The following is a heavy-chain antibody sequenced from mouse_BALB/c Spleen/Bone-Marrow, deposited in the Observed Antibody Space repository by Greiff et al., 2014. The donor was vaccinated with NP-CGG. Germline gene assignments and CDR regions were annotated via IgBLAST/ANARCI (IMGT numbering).Heavy chain of an antibody. J-gene: IGHJ3*01. CDR3: ASCGNYEAWFAY. V-gene: IGHV1S135*01. CDR1: GYAFTSYN. CDR2: IDPYNGDT. D-gene: IGHD2-1*01. Sequence: VQLQQSGPELVKPGASVKVSCKASGYAFTSYNIYWVKQSHGKSLEWIGYIDPYNGDTNYNQKFKVKATLTVDKSSSTAYMHLNSLTSEDSAVHYCASCGNYEAWFAYWGQGTLVTVSA.